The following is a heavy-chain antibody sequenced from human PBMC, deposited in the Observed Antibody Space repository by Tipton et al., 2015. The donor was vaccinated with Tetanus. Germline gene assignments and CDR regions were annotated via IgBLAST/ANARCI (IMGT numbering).Heavy chain of an antibody. CDR1: GYTFTGYY. D-gene: IGHD3-22*01. J-gene: IGHJ6*02. V-gene: IGHV1-2*02. CDR2: IDPNSGGT. Sequence: QLVQSGAEMKKPGASVKVSCKASGYTFTGYYMYWVRQAPGQGLEWMGWIDPNSGGTVYAQKFQGRVTMTRATSISTAYMELSSLRSDDTAVYYCARDRGDYIYSGMDVWGPGTTVTVS. CDR3: ARDRGDYIYSGMDV.